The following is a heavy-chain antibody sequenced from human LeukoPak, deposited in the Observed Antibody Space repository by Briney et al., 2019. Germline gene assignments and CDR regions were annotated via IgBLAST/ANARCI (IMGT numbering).Heavy chain of an antibody. Sequence: SETLSLTCTVSGGSISSSSYYWGWIRQPPGKGLEWIGSIYYSGSTYYNPSLKSRVTISVDTSKNQFSLKLSSVAAADTAVYYCARGVGAYDSSGYHPWGQGTLVTVSS. CDR1: GGSISSSSYY. CDR2: IYYSGST. J-gene: IGHJ5*02. D-gene: IGHD3-22*01. CDR3: ARGVGAYDSSGYHP. V-gene: IGHV4-39*07.